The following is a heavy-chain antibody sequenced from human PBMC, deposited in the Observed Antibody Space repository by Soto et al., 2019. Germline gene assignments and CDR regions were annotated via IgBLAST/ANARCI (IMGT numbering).Heavy chain of an antibody. CDR1: GYTFTDYY. V-gene: IGHV1-2*02. CDR2: INPNNGGT. D-gene: IGHD2-15*01. J-gene: IGHJ4*02. CDR3: VRDLRGCSGADWYSWFDN. Sequence: QVQLVQSGAEVKKPGASVTVSCRASGYTFTDYYMHWVRQAPGQGLEWMGWINPNNGGTNYQQKFKGRGTMSRDTSIITFYLELSRLTSDDMGVNYSVRDLRGCSGADWYSWFDNWGQGTLVTVSS.